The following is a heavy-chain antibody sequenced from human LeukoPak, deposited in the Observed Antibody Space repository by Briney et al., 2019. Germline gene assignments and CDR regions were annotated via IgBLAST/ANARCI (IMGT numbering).Heavy chain of an antibody. D-gene: IGHD2-2*01. CDR1: GFTFSSYS. Sequence: PGGSLRLSCAASGFTFSSYSMNWVRQAPGKGLEWVSSISSSSSYIYYADSVKGRFTISRDNAKNSLYLQMNSLRAEDTAVYYCARDNQDIVVVDYMDVWGKGTTVTVSS. CDR3: ARDNQDIVVVDYMDV. V-gene: IGHV3-21*01. CDR2: ISSSSSYI. J-gene: IGHJ6*03.